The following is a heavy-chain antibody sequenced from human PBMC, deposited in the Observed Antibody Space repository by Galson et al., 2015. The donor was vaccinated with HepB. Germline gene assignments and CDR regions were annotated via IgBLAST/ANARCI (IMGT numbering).Heavy chain of an antibody. V-gene: IGHV3-30-3*01. D-gene: IGHD3-3*01. CDR1: GFSFSSYT. CDR3: VRGIFLRDTTSSGFDY. J-gene: IGHJ4*02. Sequence: SLRLSCAASGFSFSSYTMHWVRQAPGKGLEWVAVTSYDGSKKFYVDSVEGRFTLSRDNSKNILYLQLASLRAEATAVYYCVRGIFLRDTTSSGFDYWGLGTRVTVAS. CDR2: TSYDGSKK.